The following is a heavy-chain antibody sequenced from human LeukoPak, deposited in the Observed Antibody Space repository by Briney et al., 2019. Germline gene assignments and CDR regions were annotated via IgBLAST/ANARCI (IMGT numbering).Heavy chain of an antibody. CDR2: IYYSGST. CDR3: ARRAGAYSHPYDY. D-gene: IGHD4/OR15-4a*01. CDR1: GGSISTYF. J-gene: IGHJ4*02. V-gene: IGHV4-59*01. Sequence: SETLSLTCTVSGGSISTYFWSWIRQPPGKGLEWTGYIYYSGSTNYNPSLKSRVTISLDTSKNQFSLKLSSVAAADTAVYYCARRAGAYSHPYDYWGQGTLVTVSS.